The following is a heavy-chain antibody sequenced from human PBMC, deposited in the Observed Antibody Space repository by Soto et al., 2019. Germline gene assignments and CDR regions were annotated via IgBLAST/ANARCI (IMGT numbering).Heavy chain of an antibody. D-gene: IGHD6-19*01. CDR3: AKVSNKWAVAQRGYFDY. Sequence: EVQVLDSGGGLVQPGGSQRLSCEASGFTFSNYAMSWVRQAPGKGLEWVSTISATGSTLYADSVKGRFTISRDNSKNTVYLQMNFLRAEDTAVCYCAKVSNKWAVAQRGYFDYWGQGTLVTVSS. V-gene: IGHV3-23*01. CDR2: ISATGST. J-gene: IGHJ4*02. CDR1: GFTFSNYA.